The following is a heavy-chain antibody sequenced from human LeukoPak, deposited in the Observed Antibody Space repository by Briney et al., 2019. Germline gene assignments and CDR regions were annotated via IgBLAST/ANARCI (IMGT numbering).Heavy chain of an antibody. CDR3: ARGFQWLDPYFDY. D-gene: IGHD6-19*01. V-gene: IGHV1-8*01. CDR2: MNPNSGNT. CDR1: GYTFTSYD. Sequence: AASVKVSRKASGYTFTSYDINWVRQATGQGLEWMGWMNPNSGNTGYAQKFQGRVTMTRNTSISTAYMELSSLRSEDTAVYYCARGFQWLDPYFDYWGQGTLVTVSS. J-gene: IGHJ4*02.